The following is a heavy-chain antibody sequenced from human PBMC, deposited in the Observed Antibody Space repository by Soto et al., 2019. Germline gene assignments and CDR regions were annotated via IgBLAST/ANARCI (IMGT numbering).Heavy chain of an antibody. V-gene: IGHV4-59*08. CDR1: GGSISSYY. D-gene: IGHD3-10*01. Sequence: PSETLSLTCTVSGGSISSYYCSWIRQPPGKRLEWIGYIYYSGRTNYNPSLKSRVTISVDTSKNQFSLKLSSVTAADTAVYYCVRRDYDSESFLAPRGAFDIWGQGTTVTVSS. CDR3: VRRDYDSESFLAPRGAFDI. J-gene: IGHJ3*02. CDR2: IYYSGRT.